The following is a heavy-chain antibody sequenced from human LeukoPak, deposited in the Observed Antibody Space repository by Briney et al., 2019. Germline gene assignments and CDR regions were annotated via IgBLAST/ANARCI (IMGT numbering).Heavy chain of an antibody. CDR1: GYTFTSYG. D-gene: IGHD3-16*02. Sequence: ASVKVSCKASGYTFTSYGISWVRQAPGQGLEWMGWISAYNGNTNYAQKLQGRVTMTTDTSTSTAYMELRSLRSDDTAVYYCAGENYDYVWGSYPPHYFDYWGQGTLVTVSS. CDR3: AGENYDYVWGSYPPHYFDY. J-gene: IGHJ4*02. CDR2: ISAYNGNT. V-gene: IGHV1-18*04.